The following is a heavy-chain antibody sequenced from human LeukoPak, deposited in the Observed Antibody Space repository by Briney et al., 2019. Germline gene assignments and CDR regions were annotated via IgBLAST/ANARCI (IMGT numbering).Heavy chain of an antibody. D-gene: IGHD2-2*01. V-gene: IGHV4-59*08. Sequence: PSETLSLTCTVSGGSIGTYYWGWIRQPPGKGLEWIGYIYYSGSTNYNPSLKSRVTISVDTSKNQFSLKLSSVTAADTAVYYCARHSCTSTNCYFDYWGQGALVTVSS. J-gene: IGHJ4*02. CDR3: ARHSCTSTNCYFDY. CDR1: GGSIGTYY. CDR2: IYYSGST.